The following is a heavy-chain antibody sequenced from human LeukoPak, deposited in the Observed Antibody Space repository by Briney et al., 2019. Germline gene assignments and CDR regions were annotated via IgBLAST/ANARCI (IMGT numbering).Heavy chain of an antibody. J-gene: IGHJ5*02. D-gene: IGHD3-10*01. V-gene: IGHV6-1*01. Sequence: SQTLSLTCANSVDIVSSNSAAWNWIRQSPSRGLAWLGRKYYRSKWYNDYAVSVKSRITINPDTSKNQFSLQLNSVTPEDTAVYYCARSQRITMVRGVLNNWFDPWGQGTLVTVSS. CDR1: VDIVSSNSAA. CDR3: ARSQRITMVRGVLNNWFDP. CDR2: KYYRSKWYN.